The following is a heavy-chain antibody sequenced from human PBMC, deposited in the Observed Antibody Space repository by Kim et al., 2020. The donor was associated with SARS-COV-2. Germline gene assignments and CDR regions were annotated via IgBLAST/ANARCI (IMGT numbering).Heavy chain of an antibody. V-gene: IGHV3-23*01. J-gene: IGHJ4*02. CDR2: ITATHGT. CDR3: AKGIGFSWFNFDY. D-gene: IGHD6-13*01. Sequence: GGSLRLSCAASGFTFTSYAIGWVRQAPGKGLECVSGITATHGTHYTDSVKGRFTISRDDSNNTVFLLMNSLRAEDTAIYYCAKGIGFSWFNFDYWGQGALVTVSS. CDR1: GFTFTSYA.